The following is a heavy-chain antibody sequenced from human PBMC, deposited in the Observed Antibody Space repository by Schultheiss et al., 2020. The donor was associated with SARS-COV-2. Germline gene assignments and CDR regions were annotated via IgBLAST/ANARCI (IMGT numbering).Heavy chain of an antibody. CDR2: INGDGSTI. D-gene: IGHD2-15*01. Sequence: GGSLRLSCAASGFTFSDYWMHWVRQAPGEGLMWVSRINGDGSTINYADSVKGRFTISRDNAKNTLFLQMNSLRAKDTAVYYCARVFCSGSSCYVAFDIWGQGKMVTVAS. J-gene: IGHJ3*02. CDR3: ARVFCSGSSCYVAFDI. V-gene: IGHV3-74*01. CDR1: GFTFSDYW.